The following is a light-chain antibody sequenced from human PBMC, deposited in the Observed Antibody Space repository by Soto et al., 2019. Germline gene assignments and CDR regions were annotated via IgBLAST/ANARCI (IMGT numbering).Light chain of an antibody. V-gene: IGKV3-11*01. CDR1: QSVSTSY. J-gene: IGKJ1*01. Sequence: EIVLTQSPGTLSLSPGERATLSCRASQSVSTSYLAWYQQRPGQAPRLLIYASSNRATGIPARFSGSGSGTDFTLTISSLEPGDFAVYYCHQRKSWPRTFGQGTKVDI. CDR2: ASS. CDR3: HQRKSWPRT.